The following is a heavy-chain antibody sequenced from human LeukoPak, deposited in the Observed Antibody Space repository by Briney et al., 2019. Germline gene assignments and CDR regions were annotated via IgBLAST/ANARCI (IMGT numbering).Heavy chain of an antibody. Sequence: PSETPSLTCAVYGGSFSGYYWSWIRQPPGKGLEWIGYIYYSGSTYYNPSLKSRVTISVDTSKNQFSLKLSSVTAADTAVYYCARGVSGFYYGSGSGSMDVWGQGTTVTVSS. CDR2: IYYSGST. D-gene: IGHD3-10*01. CDR3: ARGVSGFYYGSGSGSMDV. V-gene: IGHV4-30-4*01. J-gene: IGHJ6*02. CDR1: GGSFSGYY.